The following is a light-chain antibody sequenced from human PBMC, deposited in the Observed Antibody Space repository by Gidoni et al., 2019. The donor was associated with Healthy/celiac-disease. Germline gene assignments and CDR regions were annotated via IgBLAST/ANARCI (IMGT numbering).Light chain of an antibody. CDR3: QQANSFPIT. CDR1: QVISSW. J-gene: IGKJ5*01. Sequence: DIQMTQSPSSGSASVGDRVTITCRAMQVISSWLAWYQQKPGKAPKLLIYAASSLQSGVPSRFSGSGSGTDFPLTISSLQPEYFSTYYCQQANSFPITFGQGTRLEIK. CDR2: AAS. V-gene: IGKV1D-12*01.